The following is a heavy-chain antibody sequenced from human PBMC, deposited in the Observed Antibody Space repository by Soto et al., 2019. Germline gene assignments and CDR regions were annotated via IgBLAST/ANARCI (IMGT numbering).Heavy chain of an antibody. Sequence: PSETLSVTCAVSGGSIGSGGDSWNWIRQPPGKGLEWIGYIYHSGGTYYNPSLKSRVAISVDKSKNQFSLKLSSVTAADTAVYYCARDSLTGYYFDYWGQGMLVTVSS. V-gene: IGHV4-30-2*01. CDR3: ARDSLTGYYFDY. CDR1: GGSIGSGGDS. J-gene: IGHJ4*02. CDR2: IYHSGGT. D-gene: IGHD3-9*01.